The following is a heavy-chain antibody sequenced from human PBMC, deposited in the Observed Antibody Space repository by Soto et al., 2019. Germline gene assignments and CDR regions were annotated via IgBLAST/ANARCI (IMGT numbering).Heavy chain of an antibody. Sequence: SETLSLTCAVYGGSFSGYYWSWIRQPSGKGLEWIGEINHSGSTNYNPSLKSRVTISVDTSKNQFSLKLSSVTAADTAVYYCARGGEWLRIRYYYGMDVWGQGTTVTVSS. D-gene: IGHD5-12*01. CDR3: ARGGEWLRIRYYYGMDV. CDR2: INHSGST. CDR1: GGSFSGYY. J-gene: IGHJ6*02. V-gene: IGHV4-34*01.